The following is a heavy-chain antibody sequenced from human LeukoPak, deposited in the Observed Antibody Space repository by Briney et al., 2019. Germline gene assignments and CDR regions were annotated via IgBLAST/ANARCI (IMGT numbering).Heavy chain of an antibody. CDR1: GGSISSYY. J-gene: IGHJ6*03. CDR3: ARDSPYSSGWDYYMDV. Sequence: SETLSLTCTVSGGSISSYYWSWIRQPAGKGLEWIGRIYTSGSTNYNPSLKSRVTMSVDTSKNQFSLKLSSVTAADTAVYYCARDSPYSSGWDYYMDVWGKGTTATVSS. D-gene: IGHD6-19*01. V-gene: IGHV4-4*07. CDR2: IYTSGST.